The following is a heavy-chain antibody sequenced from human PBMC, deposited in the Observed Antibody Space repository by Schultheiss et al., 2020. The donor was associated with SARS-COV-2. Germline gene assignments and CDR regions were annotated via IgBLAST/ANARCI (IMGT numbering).Heavy chain of an antibody. V-gene: IGHV3-66*01. Sequence: GGSLRLSCAASGFTFSSYWMHWVRQAPGKGLVWVSVIYSGGGTYCADSVKGRFTVSRDNSKNTLYLQMNSLRAEDTAVYYCAKGGIAARPSWFDPWGQGTLVTVSS. D-gene: IGHD6-6*01. CDR1: GFTFSSYW. CDR2: IYSGGGT. CDR3: AKGGIAARPSWFDP. J-gene: IGHJ5*02.